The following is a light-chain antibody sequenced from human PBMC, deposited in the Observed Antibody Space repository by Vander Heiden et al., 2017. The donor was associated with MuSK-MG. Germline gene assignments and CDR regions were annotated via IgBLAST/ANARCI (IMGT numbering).Light chain of an antibody. CDR1: QDIRND. CDR3: LQHNNYPLT. V-gene: IGKV1-17*01. J-gene: IGKJ4*01. CDR2: GTS. Sequence: DVQMTQSPSSLAASVGDSVTITCRARQDIRNDLGWYQQRPGKAPKRLIYGTSSLQSGVPSRFSGSGSGTEFTLTISSLQPEDFATYYCLQHNNYPLTFGGGTKVETK.